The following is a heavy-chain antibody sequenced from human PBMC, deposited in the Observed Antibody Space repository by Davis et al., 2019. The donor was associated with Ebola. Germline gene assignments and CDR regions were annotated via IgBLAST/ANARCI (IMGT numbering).Heavy chain of an antibody. V-gene: IGHV3-7*03. D-gene: IGHD2-15*01. J-gene: IGHJ6*02. CDR3: ASYCSGGSCYSQIGYYYYYGMDV. Sequence: GESLKISCAASGFTFSSYSMNWVRQAPGKGLEWVANIKQDGSEKYYVDSVKGRFTISRDNAKNSLYLQMNSLRAEGTAVYYCASYCSGGSCYSQIGYYYYYGMDVWGQGTTVTVSS. CDR1: GFTFSSYS. CDR2: IKQDGSEK.